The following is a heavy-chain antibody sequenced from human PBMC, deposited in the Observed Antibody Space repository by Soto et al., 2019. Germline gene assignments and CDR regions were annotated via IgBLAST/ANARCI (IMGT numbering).Heavy chain of an antibody. V-gene: IGHV4-31*03. J-gene: IGHJ4*02. Sequence: SETLSLTCIVSGDYISSGGSYWTWIRQHPGKGLEWIGYIYYNGNTYYNPSLKSRITISVGTSNNQFSLKLSSVTAADTAVYYCASFNDRLTPATVLHWGQGTLVTVSS. D-gene: IGHD4-4*01. CDR2: IYYNGNT. CDR1: GDYISSGGSY. CDR3: ASFNDRLTPATVLH.